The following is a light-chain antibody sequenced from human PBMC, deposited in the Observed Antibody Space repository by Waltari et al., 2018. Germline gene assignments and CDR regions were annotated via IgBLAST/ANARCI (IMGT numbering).Light chain of an antibody. CDR1: QSVSYRY. Sequence: PGTLSVSPGDRVTLSCRASQSVSYRYLAWYQQRPGQVPRLLIYGVSSRAPASQTGSVAVGLGQTSLSPSTNCTLKILQYYCQQYGSLPRTFGQGTKVEI. V-gene: IGKV3-20*01. J-gene: IGKJ1*01. CDR3: QQYGSLPRT. CDR2: GVS.